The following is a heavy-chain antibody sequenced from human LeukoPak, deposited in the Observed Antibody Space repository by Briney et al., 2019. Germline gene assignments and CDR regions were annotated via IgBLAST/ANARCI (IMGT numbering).Heavy chain of an antibody. D-gene: IGHD2-2*01. CDR2: IYHSGST. J-gene: IGHJ6*02. Sequence: SQTLSLTCTVSGGSISSGGYYWSWIRQPPGKGLEWIGYIYHSGSTYYNPSLKSRVTISVDTSKNQFPLKLSSVTAADTAVYYCARDLGGQLRSPPYYYGMDVWGQGTTVTVSS. CDR1: GGSISSGGYY. V-gene: IGHV4-30-2*01. CDR3: ARDLGGQLRSPPYYYGMDV.